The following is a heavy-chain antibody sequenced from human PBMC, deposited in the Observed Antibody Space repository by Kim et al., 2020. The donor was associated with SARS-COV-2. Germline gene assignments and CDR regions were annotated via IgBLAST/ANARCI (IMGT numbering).Heavy chain of an antibody. CDR2: INTNTGNP. D-gene: IGHD3-10*01. Sequence: ASVKVSCKASGYTFTSYAMNWVRQAPVQGLEWMGWINTNTGNPTYAQGFTGRFVFSLDTSVSTAYLQISSLKAEDTAVYYCARDRGTWTMVRGVPDYWGQGTLVTVSS. J-gene: IGHJ4*02. CDR3: ARDRGTWTMVRGVPDY. V-gene: IGHV7-4-1*02. CDR1: GYTFTSYA.